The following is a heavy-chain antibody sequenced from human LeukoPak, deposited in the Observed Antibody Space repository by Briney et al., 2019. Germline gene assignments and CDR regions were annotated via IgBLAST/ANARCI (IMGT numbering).Heavy chain of an antibody. D-gene: IGHD1/OR15-1a*01. J-gene: IGHJ4*02. CDR3: ARQGTAGVFDY. CDR1: GDSTSSTRYY. Sequence: SETLSLTCIVSGDSTSSTRYYWGWIRQPPGKGLEWIGEINHSGSTNYNPALKSRVTISIDTSKNQFSLKLSSVTAADTAVCYCARQGTAGVFDYWGLGTLVTVSS. CDR2: INHSGST. V-gene: IGHV4-39*01.